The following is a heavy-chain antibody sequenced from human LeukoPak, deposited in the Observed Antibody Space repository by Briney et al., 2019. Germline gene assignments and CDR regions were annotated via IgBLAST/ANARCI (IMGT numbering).Heavy chain of an antibody. V-gene: IGHV3-23*01. CDR1: GFEFNVYG. D-gene: IGHD1-26*01. CDR2: ISGRGDST. J-gene: IGHJ4*02. CDR3: ARDDFGGWELEDY. Sequence: GGTLRLSCAASGFEFNVYGMNWVRQAPGKGLEWVSSISGRGDSTSYADSVKGRFTISRDNSKNTLYLQMNSLRAEDTALYYCARDDFGGWELEDYWGQGTLVTVSS.